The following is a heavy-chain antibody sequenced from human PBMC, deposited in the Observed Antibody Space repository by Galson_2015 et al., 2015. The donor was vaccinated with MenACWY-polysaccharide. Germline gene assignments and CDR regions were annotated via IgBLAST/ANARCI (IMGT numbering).Heavy chain of an antibody. J-gene: IGHJ6*03. CDR1: EFTFSSYG. V-gene: IGHV3-33*01. Sequence: SLRLSCAASEFTFSSYGMHWVRQAPGKGLERVAVIWFDGSNKYYADSVKGRFTISRDNSKNTLYLQMNSLRAEDTAVYYCARGRGGASALYYLMDVWGKGTPVTVSS. CDR2: IWFDGSNK. CDR3: ARGRGGASALYYLMDV. D-gene: IGHD3-10*01.